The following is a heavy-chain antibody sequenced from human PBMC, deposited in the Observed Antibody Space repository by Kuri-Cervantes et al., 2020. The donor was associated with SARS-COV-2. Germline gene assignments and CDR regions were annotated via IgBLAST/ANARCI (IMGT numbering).Heavy chain of an antibody. J-gene: IGHJ6*02. V-gene: IGHV3-48*02. D-gene: IGHD3-3*01. CDR2: ISSSSSTI. Sequence: GGSLRLSCAASGFTFSSYSMNWVRQAPGKGLEWVSYISSSSSTIYYADSAKGRFTISRDNAKNSLYLQMNSLRDEDTAVYYCARDLLNVWSGYYYYYGMDVWGQGTTVTVSS. CDR3: ARDLLNVWSGYYYYYGMDV. CDR1: GFTFSSYS.